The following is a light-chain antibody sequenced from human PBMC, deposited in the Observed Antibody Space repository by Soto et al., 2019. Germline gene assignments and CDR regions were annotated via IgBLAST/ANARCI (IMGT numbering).Light chain of an antibody. CDR3: SSYTSISTYV. CDR2: AHI. J-gene: IGLJ1*01. CDR1: RSNVGTNL. V-gene: IGLV1-44*01. Sequence: QPVLTQPPSASGTPGQRVTISCSGRRSNVGTNLVNWYQQLPGTAPKLLIYAHIQRPSGVPDRFSGSTSGTSASLAISGLQSEDEADYYCSSYTSISTYVFGTGTKLTVL.